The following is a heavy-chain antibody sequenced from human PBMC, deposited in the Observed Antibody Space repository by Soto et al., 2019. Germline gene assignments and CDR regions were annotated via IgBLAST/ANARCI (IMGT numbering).Heavy chain of an antibody. CDR3: ARETPQSDLTYYYGMDV. Sequence: EVQLVESGGGLVQPGGSLRLSCAASGFTFSSYSMNWVRQAPGKGLEWVSYISSSSSTIYYADSVKGRFTISRDNAKNSLYLQMNSLRDEDTAVYYCARETPQSDLTYYYGMDVWGQGTTVTVSS. V-gene: IGHV3-48*02. CDR2: ISSSSSTI. D-gene: IGHD3-3*01. CDR1: GFTFSSYS. J-gene: IGHJ6*02.